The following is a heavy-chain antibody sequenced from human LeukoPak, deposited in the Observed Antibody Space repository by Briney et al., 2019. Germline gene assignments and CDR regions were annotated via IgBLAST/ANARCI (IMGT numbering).Heavy chain of an antibody. CDR2: INAGNDNT. J-gene: IGHJ3*02. CDR1: GYTFTSYA. D-gene: IGHD6-19*01. V-gene: IGHV1-3*01. CDR3: AADSSGWSDAFDI. Sequence: ASVKVSCKASGYTFTSYAMHWVRQAPGQRLEWMGWINAGNDNTKYSQKFQGRVTITRDTSASTAYMELGSLRSEDTAVYYCAADSSGWSDAFDIWGQGTMVTVSS.